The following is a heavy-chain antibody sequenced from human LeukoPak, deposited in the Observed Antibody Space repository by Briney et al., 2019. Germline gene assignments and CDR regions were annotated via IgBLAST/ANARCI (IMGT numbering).Heavy chain of an antibody. V-gene: IGHV1-2*04. CDR3: ARDRRSGNYYLDS. Sequence: ASVKVSCTASGYTFTGYYMHWVRQAPGQGLEWMGWINPNNGGTEYAQKFQGWVTMTRDTSISTAYMELSRLRTNDTAVYYCARDRRSGNYYLDSWGQGTLVTVSS. D-gene: IGHD1-26*01. CDR1: GYTFTGYY. J-gene: IGHJ4*02. CDR2: INPNNGGT.